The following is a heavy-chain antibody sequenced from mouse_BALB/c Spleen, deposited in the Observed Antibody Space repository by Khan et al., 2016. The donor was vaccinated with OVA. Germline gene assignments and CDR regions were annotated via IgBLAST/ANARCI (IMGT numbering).Heavy chain of an antibody. Sequence: EVQLQESGPGLVKPSQSLSLTCTVTGYSITSDYAWNWIRQFPENKLEWMGYISYSGRNSYNPSLKSRISVTRDTSKNQFFLQLNSVTTGDTATYYCSMGNTYWGQGTLVTVSA. D-gene: IGHD2-3*01. CDR3: SMGNTY. J-gene: IGHJ3*01. V-gene: IGHV3-2*02. CDR1: GYSITSDYA. CDR2: ISYSGRN.